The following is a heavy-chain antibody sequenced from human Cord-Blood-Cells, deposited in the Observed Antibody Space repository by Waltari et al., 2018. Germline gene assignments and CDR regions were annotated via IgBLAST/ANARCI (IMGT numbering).Heavy chain of an antibody. CDR2: FDPEDGET. J-gene: IGHJ3*02. Sequence: QVQLVQSGAEVEKPGASVKVYCKVSGCTLTELSMHWVRQAPGKGLEWMGGFDPEDGETIYAQKIEGRVTMTEDTSTVTAYIDLSSLRSADTAVYYCATVGYCTSGVCYIYDAFDIWCQGTMVAVSS. CDR3: ATVGYCTSGVCYIYDAFDI. V-gene: IGHV1-24*01. CDR1: GCTLTELS. D-gene: IGHD2-8*01.